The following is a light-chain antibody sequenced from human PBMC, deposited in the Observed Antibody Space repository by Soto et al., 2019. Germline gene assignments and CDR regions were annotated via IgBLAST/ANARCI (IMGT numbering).Light chain of an antibody. V-gene: IGLV2-14*01. Sequence: QSVLTQPASVSGSPGQSITISRTGTRSDVGAYNYVSWYQQHPDKAPKLMISEVTNRPSGVSDRFSGSKSGNPASLTISGLQAEADVDYYCSSFTSSFTFVFGTGTKVTVL. CDR3: SSFTSSFTFV. CDR1: RSDVGAYNY. CDR2: EVT. J-gene: IGLJ1*01.